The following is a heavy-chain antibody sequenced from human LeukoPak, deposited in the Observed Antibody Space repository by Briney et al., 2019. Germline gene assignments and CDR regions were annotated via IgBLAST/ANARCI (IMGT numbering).Heavy chain of an antibody. V-gene: IGHV3-30-3*01. CDR1: GFTFGSYS. J-gene: IGHJ4*02. Sequence: PGGSLRLSCAASGFTFGSYSMHWVRQAPCKGLEWVAVISYDGSNKYYADSVKGRFTISRDNSKNTLYLQMNSLRAEDTAVCYCARGNHDSSHFDYWGQGTLVTVSS. CDR2: ISYDGSNK. CDR3: ARGNHDSSHFDY. D-gene: IGHD3-22*01.